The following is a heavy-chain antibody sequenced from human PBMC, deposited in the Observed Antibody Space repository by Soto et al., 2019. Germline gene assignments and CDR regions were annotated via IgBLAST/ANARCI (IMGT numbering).Heavy chain of an antibody. CDR3: ATGPRRLSD. CDR2: ISGSSSDT. CDR1: GFTFSDYY. D-gene: IGHD3-3*01. J-gene: IGHJ4*02. V-gene: IGHV3-11*05. Sequence: QVQLVESGGGLVKPGGSLRLSCAASGFTFSDYYMSWIRQAPGKGLESLSYISGSSSDTKYADSVRGRFTISRDNAKNSRYLQMNSLRAEDTAVYYCATGPRRLSDWGQGTPVIVSS.